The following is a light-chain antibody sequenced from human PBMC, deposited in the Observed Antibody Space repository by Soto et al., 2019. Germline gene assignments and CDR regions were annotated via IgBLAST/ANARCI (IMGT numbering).Light chain of an antibody. CDR2: AAS. J-gene: IGKJ4*01. CDR1: QAINNY. CDR3: QQYNSFPPT. Sequence: DIQMTQSPSSLSASVGDRVTITCRASQAINNYLAWFQQKQGKAPNSLIYAASRLHSAVPSKFSGSGSGTDLTITISSLQPEDCETYDCQQYNSFPPTFGGGTKVDIK. V-gene: IGKV1-16*02.